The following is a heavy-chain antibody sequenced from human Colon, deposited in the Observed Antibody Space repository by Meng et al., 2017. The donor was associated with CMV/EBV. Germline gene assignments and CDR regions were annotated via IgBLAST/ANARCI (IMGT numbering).Heavy chain of an antibody. CDR1: GFIFSSYG. CDR3: AREGYSPPIVGALGS. Sequence: GGSLRLSCAASGFIFSSYGMNWVRQAPGKGLEWVSFINSRGDETHYAESVKGRITIFRDNDKSSLYLQMESLGVEDTGVYYCAREGYSPPIVGALGSWGQGTLVTVSS. J-gene: IGHJ5*01. D-gene: IGHD6-13*01. CDR2: INSRGDET. V-gene: IGHV3-21*06.